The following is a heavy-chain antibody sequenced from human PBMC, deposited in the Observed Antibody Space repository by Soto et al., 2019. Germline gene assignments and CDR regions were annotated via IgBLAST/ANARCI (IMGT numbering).Heavy chain of an antibody. CDR3: ARDLWVEPELYYYGMDV. J-gene: IGHJ6*02. V-gene: IGHV4-30-4*01. CDR2: IFYSGTT. D-gene: IGHD1-1*01. CDR1: GDSISSADYC. Sequence: NPSETLSLTCTVSGDSISSADYCWSWIRQTPGKGLEWIGHIFYSGTTYYNPSLKSRLTISVDTSKNHFSLRLTSVTAADTAVYYCARDLWVEPELYYYGMDVWGQGTTVTVSS.